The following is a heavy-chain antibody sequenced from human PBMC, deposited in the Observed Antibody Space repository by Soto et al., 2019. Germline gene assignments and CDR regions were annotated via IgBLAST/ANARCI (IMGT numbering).Heavy chain of an antibody. CDR3: AKDMDAFVWGSHRLDS. Sequence: GGSLRLSCAASGFTFSNYGMHWVRQAPGKGLEWVAVISYDGNYKYYAESVKGRFTISRDNSKKALYLQMNSPRAEDTAVYYCAKDMDAFVWGSHRLDSWGQGTLVTVSS. CDR1: GFTFSNYG. CDR2: ISYDGNYK. V-gene: IGHV3-30*18. D-gene: IGHD3-16*02. J-gene: IGHJ4*02.